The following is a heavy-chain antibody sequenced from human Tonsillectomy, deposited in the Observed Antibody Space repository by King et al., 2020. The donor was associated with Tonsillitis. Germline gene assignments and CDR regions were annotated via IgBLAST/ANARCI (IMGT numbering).Heavy chain of an antibody. CDR1: GFTFSSNA. CDR3: AKIYGN. J-gene: IGHJ4*02. Sequence: VQLVESGGGLVQPGGSLRLSCAASGFTFSSNAMSWVRQAPGKGLEWVTTISGSGDITYYADSVKGRFTISRDNSKNTSYLQMNSLRAEDTATYYCAKIYGNWGQGTLVTVSS. CDR2: ISGSGDIT. V-gene: IGHV3-23*04. D-gene: IGHD4-17*01.